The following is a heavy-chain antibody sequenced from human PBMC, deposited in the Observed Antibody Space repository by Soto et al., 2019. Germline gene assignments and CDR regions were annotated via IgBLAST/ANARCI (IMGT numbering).Heavy chain of an antibody. V-gene: IGHV3-30*18. CDR2: ISYDGSNK. D-gene: IGHD1-1*01. J-gene: IGHJ4*02. Sequence: GGSLRLSCAASGFTFSSYGMHWVRQAPGKGLEWVAVISYDGSNKYYADSVKGRFTISRDNSKNTLYLQMNSLRAEDTAAYYCAKDPTTMKEAPPYYFDYWGQGTLVTVSS. CDR1: GFTFSSYG. CDR3: AKDPTTMKEAPPYYFDY.